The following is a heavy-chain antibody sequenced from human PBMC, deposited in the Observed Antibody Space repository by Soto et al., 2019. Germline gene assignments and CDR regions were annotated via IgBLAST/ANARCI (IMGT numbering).Heavy chain of an antibody. Sequence: GASVKVSCKASGYTFTSYGISWVRQAPGQGLEWMGWISAYNGSTSYAQKFRGRVIMTSDTSTSTVYMELSSLRSDDTAVYYCARDLAYCSGGSCYRRSYYGMDVWGQGTTVTVSS. CDR2: ISAYNGST. V-gene: IGHV1-18*01. D-gene: IGHD2-15*01. CDR1: GYTFTSYG. J-gene: IGHJ6*02. CDR3: ARDLAYCSGGSCYRRSYYGMDV.